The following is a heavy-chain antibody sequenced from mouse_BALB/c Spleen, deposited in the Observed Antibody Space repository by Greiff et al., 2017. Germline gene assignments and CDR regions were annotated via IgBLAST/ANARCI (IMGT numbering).Heavy chain of an antibody. V-gene: IGHV7-3*02. D-gene: IGHD1-1*01. J-gene: IGHJ1*01. CDR1: GFTFTDYY. CDR3: AGGGGARAYGRGYLED. Sequence: DVMLVESGGGLVQPGGSLRLSCATSGFTFTDYYMSWVRQPPGKALEWLGFIRNKANGYTTEYSASVKGRFTISRDNSQSILYLQMNTLRAEDSATYYWAGGGGARAYGRGYLEDWGEGTTGTVAA. CDR2: IRNKANGYTT.